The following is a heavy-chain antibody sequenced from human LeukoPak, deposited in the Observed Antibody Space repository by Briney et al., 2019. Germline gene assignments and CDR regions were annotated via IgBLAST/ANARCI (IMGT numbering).Heavy chain of an antibody. CDR2: IKQDGSEK. CDR3: AKAGSSGYLSYFDY. V-gene: IGHV3-7*01. J-gene: IGHJ4*02. Sequence: GGSLRLSCAASGFTFSSYWMSWVRQAPGKGLEWVANIKQDGSEKYYVDSVKGRFTISRDNAKNSLYLQMNSLRAEDTAVYYCAKAGSSGYLSYFDYWGQGTLVTVSS. D-gene: IGHD3-22*01. CDR1: GFTFSSYW.